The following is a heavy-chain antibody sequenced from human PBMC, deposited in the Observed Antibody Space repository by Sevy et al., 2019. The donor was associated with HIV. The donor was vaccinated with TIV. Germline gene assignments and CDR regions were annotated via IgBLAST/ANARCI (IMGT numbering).Heavy chain of an antibody. CDR2: ISYDGSNK. D-gene: IGHD6-19*01. CDR3: ARHIGVAGIDY. V-gene: IGHV3-30-3*01. CDR1: GFTFSSYA. Sequence: GGSLRLSCAASGFTFSSYAMHWVRQAPGKGLEWVAVISYDGSNKYYADSVKGRFTISRDNSKNTLYLQMNSLRAEDTAVYYCARHIGVAGIDYWGHGTLVTVSS. J-gene: IGHJ4*01.